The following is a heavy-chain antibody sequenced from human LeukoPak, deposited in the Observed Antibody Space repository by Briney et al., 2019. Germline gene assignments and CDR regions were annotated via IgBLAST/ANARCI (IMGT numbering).Heavy chain of an antibody. J-gene: IGHJ3*02. D-gene: IGHD2-15*01. CDR3: ASGRYCSGGSCYSFAFDI. V-gene: IGHV3-23*01. CDR1: GFTFSSYA. CDR2: ISGSGAST. Sequence: GRSLRLSCAASGFTFSSYAMSWVRQAPGKGLEWVSAISGSGASTYYADSVKGRFTISRDNSKNTLYLQMNSLRAEDTAVYYCASGRYCSGGSCYSFAFDIWGQGTMVTVSS.